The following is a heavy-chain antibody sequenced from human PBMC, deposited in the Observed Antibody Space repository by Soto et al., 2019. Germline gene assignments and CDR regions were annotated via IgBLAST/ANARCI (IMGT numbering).Heavy chain of an antibody. CDR3: ARVGSGSYYDFNWFDP. CDR1: GGSIDSGDYY. D-gene: IGHD1-26*01. J-gene: IGHJ5*02. CDR2: VYYSGTT. Sequence: GPGPVPPSETLSLTCTVSGGSIDSGDYYWSWIRQPPGKGLEWIGYVYYSGTTNYNPSLKSRVTISIDTSKRQFSLKLRSVTAADTAVYYCARVGSGSYYDFNWFDPWGQGKVVTVSS. V-gene: IGHV4-61*08.